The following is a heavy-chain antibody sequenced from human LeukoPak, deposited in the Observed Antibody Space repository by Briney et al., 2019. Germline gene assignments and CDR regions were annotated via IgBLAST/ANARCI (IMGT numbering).Heavy chain of an antibody. D-gene: IGHD2-15*01. CDR2: ISSSSSTI. Sequence: GGSLRLSCAASGFTFSSYSMNWVRQAPGKGLEWVSYISSSSSTIYYADSVKGRFTISRDNAKNSLYLQMNSLRAEDTAVYYCVRSGGLGFDYWXQGTLVTVSS. CDR1: GFTFSSYS. V-gene: IGHV3-48*01. CDR3: VRSGGLGFDY. J-gene: IGHJ4*02.